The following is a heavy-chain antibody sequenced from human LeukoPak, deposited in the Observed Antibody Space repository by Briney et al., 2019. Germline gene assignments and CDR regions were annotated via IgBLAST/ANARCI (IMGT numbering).Heavy chain of an antibody. J-gene: IGHJ5*02. D-gene: IGHD3-10*01. V-gene: IGHV4-34*01. Sequence: SETLSLTCAVYGGSFSGYYWSWIRQPPGKGLEWIGEINHSGSTNYNPSLKSRVTISVDTSKNQFSLKLSSVTAADTAVYYCARGVLWFGELVPPNWFDPWGQGTLVTVSS. CDR1: GGSFSGYY. CDR3: ARGVLWFGELVPPNWFDP. CDR2: INHSGST.